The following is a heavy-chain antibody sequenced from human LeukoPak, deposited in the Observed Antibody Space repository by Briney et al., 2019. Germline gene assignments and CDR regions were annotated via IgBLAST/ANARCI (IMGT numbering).Heavy chain of an antibody. CDR3: ARDTSSGWYYYYYYMDV. V-gene: IGHV3-23*01. CDR1: GFTFSDAW. Sequence: GGSLRLSCAASGFTFSDAWMTWVRQAPGKGLEWVSDINGSGGRTYYADSVKGRFTISRDNSKNTLYLQMNSLRAEDTAVYYCARDTSSGWYYYYYYMDVWGKGTTVTVSS. CDR2: INGSGGRT. D-gene: IGHD6-19*01. J-gene: IGHJ6*03.